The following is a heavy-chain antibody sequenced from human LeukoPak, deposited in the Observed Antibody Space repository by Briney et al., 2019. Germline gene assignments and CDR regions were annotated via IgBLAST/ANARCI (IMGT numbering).Heavy chain of an antibody. J-gene: IGHJ1*01. CDR3: TSWGDTTAEYFQR. CDR2: IKQDGSEK. V-gene: IGHV3-7*01. D-gene: IGHD2-21*02. Sequence: GGSLRLSCAASGFNFGSHWMTWVRQAPGKGLEWVANIKQDGSEKYYVDSVKGRFTISRDNAQNSMYLQMNSLRVEDTAVYYCTSWGDTTAEYFQRWGQGTLVTVSS. CDR1: GFNFGSHW.